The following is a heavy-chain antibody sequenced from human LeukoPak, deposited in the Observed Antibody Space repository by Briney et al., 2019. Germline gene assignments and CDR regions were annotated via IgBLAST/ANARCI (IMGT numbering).Heavy chain of an antibody. J-gene: IGHJ6*03. Sequence: ASVKVSCKASGYTFTSYDINWVRQATGQGLEWMGWMNPNSGNTGYAQKLQGRVTMTTDTSTSTAYMELRSLRSDDTAVYYCARVAARPHYYYYMDVWGKGTTDTVSS. D-gene: IGHD6-6*01. CDR2: MNPNSGNT. CDR3: ARVAARPHYYYYMDV. CDR1: GYTFTSYD. V-gene: IGHV1-8*01.